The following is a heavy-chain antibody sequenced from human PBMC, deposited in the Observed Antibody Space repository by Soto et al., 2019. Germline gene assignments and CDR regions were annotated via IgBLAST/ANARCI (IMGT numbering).Heavy chain of an antibody. Sequence: EVQVLESGGGSVQPGGSLRLSCAASGFTCSNFAMSWVRHAPGQGLEWVSEISGSTGTTYYADSVKGRFIISRDNSKNMVHLQTNSLRAEDTAVYYCAKHTSSSPYYMDVWGIGTTVTVSS. CDR2: ISGSTGTT. CDR1: GFTCSNFA. J-gene: IGHJ6*03. CDR3: AKHTSSSPYYMDV. V-gene: IGHV3-23*01. D-gene: IGHD6-13*01.